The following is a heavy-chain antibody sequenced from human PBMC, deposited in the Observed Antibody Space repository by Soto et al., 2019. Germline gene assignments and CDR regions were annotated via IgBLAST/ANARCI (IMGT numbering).Heavy chain of an antibody. D-gene: IGHD6-13*01. Sequence: GGSLRPSCAASGFTFSSNGMHWVRQAPGKGLEWVAVISYDGSDKYYADSVKGRFTISRDNSKNTLYLQMNSLRAEDTAVYYCAKDGDIAAAGYYFDYWGQGTLVTVSS. CDR2: ISYDGSDK. V-gene: IGHV3-30*18. CDR3: AKDGDIAAAGYYFDY. CDR1: GFTFSSNG. J-gene: IGHJ4*02.